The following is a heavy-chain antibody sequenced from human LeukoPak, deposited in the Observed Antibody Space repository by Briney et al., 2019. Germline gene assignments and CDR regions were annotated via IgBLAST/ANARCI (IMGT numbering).Heavy chain of an antibody. CDR3: ARGNFWSGYFDC. CDR1: GFTFSSYA. J-gene: IGHJ4*02. Sequence: GGSLRLSCAASGFTFSSYAMHWVRQAPGKGLEWVAVISYDGSNKYYADSVKGRFTISRDNSKNTLYLQMNSLRAEDTAVYYCARGNFWSGYFDCWGQGTLVTVSS. V-gene: IGHV3-30-3*01. D-gene: IGHD3-3*01. CDR2: ISYDGSNK.